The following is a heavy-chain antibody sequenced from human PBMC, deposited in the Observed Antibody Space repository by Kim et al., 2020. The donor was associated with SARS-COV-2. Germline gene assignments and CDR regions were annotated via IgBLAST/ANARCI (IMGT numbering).Heavy chain of an antibody. D-gene: IGHD5-18*01. CDR2: INPSGGST. Sequence: ASVKVSCKASGYTFTSYYMHWVRQAPGQGLEWMGIINPSGGSTSYAQKFQGRVTMTRDTSTSTVYMELSSLRPEDTALYYCSREEQLWYIWGQGTLVTVSS. J-gene: IGHJ4*02. CDR3: SREEQLWYI. CDR1: GYTFTSYY. V-gene: IGHV1-46*01.